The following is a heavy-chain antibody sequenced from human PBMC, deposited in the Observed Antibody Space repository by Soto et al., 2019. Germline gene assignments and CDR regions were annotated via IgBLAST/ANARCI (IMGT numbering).Heavy chain of an antibody. CDR2: IIPIFGTA. Sequence: SVKVSCKASGGTFSSYAISWVRQAPGQGLEWMGGIIPIFGTANYAQKFQDRVTITADESTSTAYMELSSLRSEGTAVYYCARGRGSSSSVDYYYYYGMDVWGQGTTVTVSS. J-gene: IGHJ6*02. V-gene: IGHV1-69*13. D-gene: IGHD6-6*01. CDR3: ARGRGSSSSVDYYYYYGMDV. CDR1: GGTFSSYA.